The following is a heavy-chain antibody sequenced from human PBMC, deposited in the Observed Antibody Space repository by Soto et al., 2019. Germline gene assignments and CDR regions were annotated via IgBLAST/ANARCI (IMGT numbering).Heavy chain of an antibody. CDR2: INPNSGGT. D-gene: IGHD5-18*01. CDR1: GGTFSTYT. V-gene: IGHV1-2*02. Sequence: VASVKVSCKASGGTFSTYTFSWVRQAPGQGLEWMGWINPNSGGTNYAQKFQGRVTMTRDTSISTAYMELSRLRSDDTAVYYCARDLVDTAMVFGYWGQGTLVTVSS. CDR3: ARDLVDTAMVFGY. J-gene: IGHJ4*02.